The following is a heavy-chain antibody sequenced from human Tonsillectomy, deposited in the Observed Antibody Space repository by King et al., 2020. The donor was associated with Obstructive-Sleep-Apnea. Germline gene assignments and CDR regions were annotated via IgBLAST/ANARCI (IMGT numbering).Heavy chain of an antibody. CDR2: IYYSGST. Sequence: VQLQESGPGLVKPSQTLSLTCTVSGGSISSGGYYWSWIRQPPGKGLEWIGYIYYSGSTYYNPSLKSRVTISVDTSKNQVSLKPSSVTAADTAGYYCAGGLRYQLPEMSYFNYWGQGTLVTVSS. D-gene: IGHD2-2*01. V-gene: IGHV4-31*03. CDR1: GGSISSGGYY. J-gene: IGHJ4*02. CDR3: AGGLRYQLPEMSYFNY.